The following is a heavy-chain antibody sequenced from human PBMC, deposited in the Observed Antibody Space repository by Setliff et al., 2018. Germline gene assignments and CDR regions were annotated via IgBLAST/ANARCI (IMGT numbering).Heavy chain of an antibody. CDR2: INTNTANP. V-gene: IGHV7-4-1*02. J-gene: IGHJ6*03. CDR1: GYIFTTYA. Sequence: ASVKVSCKASGYIFTTYAMSWMRQAPGQGLEWMGWINTNTANPSYAQGFTGRFVFSLDTSVSTAYLQISTLKPEDTPVYYCARGGDIITIFGVVTPDFYYYMDVWGTGTTVTVSS. CDR3: ARGGDIITIFGVVTPDFYYYMDV. D-gene: IGHD3-3*01.